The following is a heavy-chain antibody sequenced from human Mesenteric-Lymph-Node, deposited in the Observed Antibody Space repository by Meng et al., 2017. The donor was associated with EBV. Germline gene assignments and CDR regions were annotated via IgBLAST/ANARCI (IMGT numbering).Heavy chain of an antibody. CDR2: ISDSGDIT. D-gene: IGHD3-16*01. J-gene: IGHJ4*02. CDR3: AKMMGYSFDY. Sequence: EVQVLEYGGGLVQPGGSLRLSCAASVFAFSSYSMSWVRQAPGKGLEWVSSISDSGDITYYADSVKGRFTISRDNSKNTLYLQMNSLRVEDTAVYYCAKMMGYSFDYWGQGTLVTVSS. CDR1: VFAFSSYS. V-gene: IGHV3-23*01.